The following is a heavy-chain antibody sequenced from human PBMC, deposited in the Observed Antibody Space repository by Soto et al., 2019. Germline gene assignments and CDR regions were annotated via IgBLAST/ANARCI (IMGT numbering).Heavy chain of an antibody. J-gene: IGHJ5*02. D-gene: IGHD7-27*01. CDR1: GGSIISYY. V-gene: IGHV4-4*07. Sequence: SATLSLTCTFSGGSIISYYWSWIRQPAGKGLEWIGRIYTSGSTNYNPSLKSRVTMSVDTSKNQFSLKLSSVTAADTAVDDCARDSWADNWGASWGQGNMVTVS. CDR3: ARDSWADNWGAS. CDR2: IYTSGST.